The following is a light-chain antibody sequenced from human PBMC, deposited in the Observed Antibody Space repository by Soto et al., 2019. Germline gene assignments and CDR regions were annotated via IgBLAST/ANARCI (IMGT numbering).Light chain of an antibody. J-gene: IGKJ3*01. CDR2: GAS. CDR3: QQYGSSPL. Sequence: EIVLTQSPGTLSLSPGERATLSCRASQSINSNYLAWYQQKPGQAPRLLMYGASSRATGIPDRFSGSGSRTDFTLTISRLEPEDFAVYYCQQYGSSPLFGPGTKVDIK. CDR1: QSINSNY. V-gene: IGKV3-20*01.